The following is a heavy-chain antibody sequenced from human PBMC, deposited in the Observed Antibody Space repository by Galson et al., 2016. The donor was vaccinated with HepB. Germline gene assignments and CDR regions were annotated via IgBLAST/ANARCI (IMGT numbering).Heavy chain of an antibody. Sequence: VRQAPGQGLEWMGIINPSGGSTSYAQKFQGRVTMTRDTSTSTVYMELSSLRSEDTAVYYCARDGGATTGDVWGQGTTVTVSS. V-gene: IGHV1-46*01. J-gene: IGHJ6*02. CDR2: INPSGGST. CDR3: ARDGGATTGDV. D-gene: IGHD1-26*01.